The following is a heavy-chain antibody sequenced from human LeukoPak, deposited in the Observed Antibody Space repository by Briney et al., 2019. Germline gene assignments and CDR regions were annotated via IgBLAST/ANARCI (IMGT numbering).Heavy chain of an antibody. V-gene: IGHV1-2*02. CDR3: WVVITHDAFDI. Sequence: SVKVSCKASAYTFTGYYMHWVRQAPGQGLEWMGWINPNNSGTNYAQKFQGRVTMTRDTSISTAYMELSRLRSDDTAVYYCWVVITHDAFDIWGQGTMATASS. CDR1: AYTFTGYY. CDR2: INPNNSGT. J-gene: IGHJ3*02. D-gene: IGHD3-22*01.